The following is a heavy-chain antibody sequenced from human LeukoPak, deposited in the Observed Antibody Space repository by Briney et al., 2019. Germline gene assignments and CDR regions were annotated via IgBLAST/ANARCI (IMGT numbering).Heavy chain of an antibody. D-gene: IGHD1-1*01. J-gene: IGHJ6*03. CDR2: IIPVFGTA. CDR1: GGTFSSYP. CDR3: ARNSPGPERFYFYYYMDV. Sequence: ASVKVSCKASGGTFSSYPVSWVRRAPGQGLEWMGGIIPVFGTANYAQKFQGRVTITTDESTSTAYMELSSLRSEDTAVYYCARNSPGPERFYFYYYMDVWGKGTTVTVSS. V-gene: IGHV1-69*05.